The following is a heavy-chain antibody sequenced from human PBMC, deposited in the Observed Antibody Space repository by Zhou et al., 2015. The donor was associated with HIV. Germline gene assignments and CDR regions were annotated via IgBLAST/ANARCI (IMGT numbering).Heavy chain of an antibody. CDR3: ARIEMGSGSYYNPLYYYYYGMDV. D-gene: IGHD3-10*01. V-gene: IGHV1-69*12. CDR1: AGTFSNYV. CDR2: IIPISDST. Sequence: QVQLLQSGPEVKKPGSSVKVSCKTSAGTFSNYVFTWVRQAPGQGLEYVGGIIPISDSTNSAQKFQDRVSITADESTSTVYMELRSLTSGDTAVYYCARIEMGSGSYYNPLYYYYYGMDVWGQGTTVTVSS. J-gene: IGHJ6*02.